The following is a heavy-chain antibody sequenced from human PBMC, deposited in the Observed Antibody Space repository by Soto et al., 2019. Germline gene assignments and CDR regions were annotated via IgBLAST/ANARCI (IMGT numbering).Heavy chain of an antibody. J-gene: IGHJ4*02. Sequence: PSETLSLTCTVSGGSISSYYWSWIRQPPGKGLEWIGYIYYSGSTNYNPSLKSRVTISVDTSKNQFSLKLSSVTAADTAVYYCARHPMVGTEIVFDYWGQGTLVTVSS. D-gene: IGHD3-22*01. CDR1: GGSISSYY. V-gene: IGHV4-59*08. CDR2: IYYSGST. CDR3: ARHPMVGTEIVFDY.